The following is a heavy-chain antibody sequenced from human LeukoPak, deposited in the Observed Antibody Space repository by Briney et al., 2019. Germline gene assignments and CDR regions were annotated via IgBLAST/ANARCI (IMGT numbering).Heavy chain of an antibody. V-gene: IGHV1-69*13. CDR3: ARGAVVRLEGGGYFQH. Sequence: ASVKVSCKASGGTFSSYAISWVRQAPGQGLEWMGGIIPIFGTANYAQKFQGRVTITADESTSTAYMELSSLRSEGTAVYYCARGAVVRLEGGGYFQHWGQGTLVTVSS. D-gene: IGHD1-1*01. CDR2: IIPIFGTA. J-gene: IGHJ1*01. CDR1: GGTFSSYA.